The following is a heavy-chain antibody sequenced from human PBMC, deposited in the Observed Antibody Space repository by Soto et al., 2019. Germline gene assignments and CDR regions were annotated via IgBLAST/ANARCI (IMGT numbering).Heavy chain of an antibody. D-gene: IGHD2-2*01. CDR2: IIPIFGTA. CDR3: AREALIATVPAAIVGTANYYGMDV. J-gene: IGHJ6*02. V-gene: IGHV1-69*13. Sequence: ASVKVSCKASGGTFSSYAISWVRQAPGQGLEWMGGIIPIFGTANYAQKFQGRVTITADESTSTAYMELSSLRSEDTAVYYCAREALIATVPAAIVGTANYYGMDVWGQGTTVTVSS. CDR1: GGTFSSYA.